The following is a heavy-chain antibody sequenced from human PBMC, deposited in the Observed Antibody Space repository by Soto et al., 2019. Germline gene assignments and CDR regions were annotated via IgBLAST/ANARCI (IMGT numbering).Heavy chain of an antibody. J-gene: IGHJ4*02. Sequence: SETLSLTCAVSGAPISGSVWWTWVRQPPGKGLEWIGEVFHSGGANYNPSLKSRVSMSVDTSRSQFSLELHSVTAADTAVYYCARKAWVRFDFWGQGSMVTVSS. CDR2: VFHSGGA. D-gene: IGHD3-16*01. V-gene: IGHV4-4*02. CDR1: GAPISGSVW. CDR3: ARKAWVRFDF.